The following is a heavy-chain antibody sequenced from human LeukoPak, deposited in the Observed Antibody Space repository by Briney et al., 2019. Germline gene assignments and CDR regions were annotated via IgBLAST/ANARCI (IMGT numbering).Heavy chain of an antibody. CDR2: INPNSGGT. Sequence: ASVKVSCKASGYTFTGYYMHWVRQAPGQGLEWMGWINPNSGGTNYAQKFQGRVSMTRDTSISTAYMELSRLRSDDTAVYHCARAFYYDSSGPNIWGQGTMVTVSS. CDR3: ARAFYYDSSGPNI. J-gene: IGHJ3*02. V-gene: IGHV1-2*02. CDR1: GYTFTGYY. D-gene: IGHD3-22*01.